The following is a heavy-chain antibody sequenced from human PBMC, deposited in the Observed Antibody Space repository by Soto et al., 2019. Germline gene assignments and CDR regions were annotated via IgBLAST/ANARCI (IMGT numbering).Heavy chain of an antibody. CDR3: ASFVGSWSFDY. J-gene: IGHJ4*02. Sequence: SETLSLTCAVCGGSFSGYYWSLIRQPPGKGLEWIGYIYYSGSTYYNPSLKSRVTISVDTSKNQFSLKLSSVTAADTAVYYCASFVGSWSFDYWGQGTPVTVSS. CDR2: IYYSGST. CDR1: GGSFSGYY. D-gene: IGHD6-13*01. V-gene: IGHV4-30-4*08.